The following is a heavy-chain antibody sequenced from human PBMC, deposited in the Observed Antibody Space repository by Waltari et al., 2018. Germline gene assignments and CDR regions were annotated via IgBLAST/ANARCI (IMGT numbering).Heavy chain of an antibody. D-gene: IGHD3-10*01. CDR2: IYSGGST. CDR3: VKDLTLVRGVKIGRFDY. CDR1: GFNFRDYA. J-gene: IGHJ4*02. Sequence: EVQLLESGGGSEQPGGSLRLSCSAYGFNFRDYAMSWVRQAPGQGLTWVSVIYSGGSTYYVDSGKGLCTISRDDSKNTLYLQINSLRPEDTAIYHCVKDLTLVRGVKIGRFDYWGQGTLVTVSS. V-gene: IGHV3-23*03.